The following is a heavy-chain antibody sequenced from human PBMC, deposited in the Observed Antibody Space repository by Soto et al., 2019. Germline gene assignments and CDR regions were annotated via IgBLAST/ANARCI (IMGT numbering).Heavy chain of an antibody. V-gene: IGHV3-21*01. D-gene: IGHD3-10*01. CDR2: ISSSSSYI. CDR3: ARAGITMVRASFDY. Sequence: GGSLRLSCAASGFTFSSYSMNWVRQAPGKGLEWVSSISSSSSYIYYADSVKGRFTISRDNAKNSLYLQMNSLRAEDTAVYYCARAGITMVRASFDYWGQGTLVTVSS. J-gene: IGHJ4*02. CDR1: GFTFSSYS.